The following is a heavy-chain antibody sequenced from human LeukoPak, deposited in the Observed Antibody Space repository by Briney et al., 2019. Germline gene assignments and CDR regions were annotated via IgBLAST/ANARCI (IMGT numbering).Heavy chain of an antibody. D-gene: IGHD5-24*01. CDR2: IYPGDSDT. J-gene: IGHJ2*01. V-gene: IGHV5-51*01. CDR3: ARLEVPTIRGYFDL. CDR1: DYSFTRYW. Sequence: PGESLKISCKDSDYSFTRYWIAWVRQMLGKGLEWMGIIYPGDSDTRYSSSFQGQVTISADKSISTASLQWSSLQASDPAMYYCARLEVPTIRGYFDLSGRGTLVTVSS.